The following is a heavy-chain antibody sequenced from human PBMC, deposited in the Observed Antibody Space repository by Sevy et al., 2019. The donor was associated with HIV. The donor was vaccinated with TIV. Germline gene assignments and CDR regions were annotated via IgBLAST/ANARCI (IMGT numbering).Heavy chain of an antibody. CDR1: GGSVSSGSYY. D-gene: IGHD5-12*01. CDR2: IYYSGST. CDR3: ARVYGPRSGYDYAGVDY. J-gene: IGHJ4*02. V-gene: IGHV4-61*01. Sequence: SDTLSLTCTVSGGSVSSGSYYWSWIRQPPGKGLEWIGYIYYSGSTNYNPSLKSRVTISVDTSKNQFSLKLSSVTAADTAVYYCARVYGPRSGYDYAGVDYWGQGTLVTVSS.